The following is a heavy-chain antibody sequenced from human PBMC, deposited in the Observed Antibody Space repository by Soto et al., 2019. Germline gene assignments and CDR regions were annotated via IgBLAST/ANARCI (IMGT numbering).Heavy chain of an antibody. J-gene: IGHJ5*02. CDR1: GFTFSSYG. CDR2: ISYDGSNK. V-gene: IGHV3-30*18. Sequence: QVQLVESGGGVVQPGRSLRLSCAASGFTFSSYGMHWVRQAPGKGLEWVAVISYDGSNKYYADSVKGRFTISRDNSKNTLYLNMNCLRAEDTAVYYCAKGEPCDHWGQGTLFAVSS. CDR3: AKGEPCDH.